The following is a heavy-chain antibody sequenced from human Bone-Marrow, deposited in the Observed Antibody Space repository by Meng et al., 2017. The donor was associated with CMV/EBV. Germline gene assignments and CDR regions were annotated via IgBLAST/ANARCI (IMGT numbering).Heavy chain of an antibody. CDR2: INHGGSP. CDR3: ARGGLQLLEWFRSLYY. CDR1: GGSFRGYY. Sequence: SETLSLTCAVYGGSFRGYYWTWIRQPPGKGLEWIGEINHGGSPNYNPSLESRVTISQDTSKNQFFLKMNSVTAADTAVYYCARGGLQLLEWFRSLYYWGQGTLVTVSS. D-gene: IGHD3-3*01. V-gene: IGHV4-34*01. J-gene: IGHJ4*02.